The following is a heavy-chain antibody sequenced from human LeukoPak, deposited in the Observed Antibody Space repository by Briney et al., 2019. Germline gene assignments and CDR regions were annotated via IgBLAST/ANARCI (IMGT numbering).Heavy chain of an antibody. CDR2: IYYSGST. J-gene: IGHJ4*02. V-gene: IGHV4-39*07. CDR3: ARDRLEDWNDTGWVDY. CDR1: GGSISSSYSY. Sequence: SETLSLTCTVSGGSISSSYSYWGWIRQPPGKGLEWIGNIYYSGSTYYNPSLKSRVTISVDTSKNQFSLKLSSVTAADTAVYYCARDRLEDWNDTGWVDYWGQGTLVTVSS. D-gene: IGHD1-1*01.